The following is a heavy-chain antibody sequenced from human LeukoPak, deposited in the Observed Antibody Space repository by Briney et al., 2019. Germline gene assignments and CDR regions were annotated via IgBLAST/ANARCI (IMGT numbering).Heavy chain of an antibody. J-gene: IGHJ3*02. Sequence: ASVKVSCKASGYTFTGYYMHWVRQAPGQGLEWMGWINPNSGGTNYAQKFQGRITMTRDMSTSTVYMELSSLKSEDTAVYYCARGSSWSPRDAFDIWGQGTMVTVSS. CDR2: INPNSGGT. CDR1: GYTFTGYY. V-gene: IGHV1-2*02. CDR3: ARGSSWSPRDAFDI.